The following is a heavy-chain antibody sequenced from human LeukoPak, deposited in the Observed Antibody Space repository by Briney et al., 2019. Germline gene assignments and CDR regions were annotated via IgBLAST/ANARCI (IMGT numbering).Heavy chain of an antibody. CDR1: GYTFTDYY. D-gene: IGHD6-13*01. Sequence: ASVKVSCKASGYTFTDYYMHWVRQAPGQGLEWMGWINPNSGGTYFAQKFQGRVTMTRDTSITTAYMELSRLRSDDTAVYYCAREVESGSWNDYWGQGTLVTVSS. J-gene: IGHJ4*02. V-gene: IGHV1-2*02. CDR3: AREVESGSWNDY. CDR2: INPNSGGT.